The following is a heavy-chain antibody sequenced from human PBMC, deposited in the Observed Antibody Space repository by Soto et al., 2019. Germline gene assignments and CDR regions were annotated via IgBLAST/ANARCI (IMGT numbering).Heavy chain of an antibody. CDR2: IYWNAEQ. Sequence: SGPTLVNPTQTLTLTCTYSGISLSSGVVGVGWIRQPPGEALEWLALIYWNAEQYYNPSLRNRLTITRDPSKNQVVLTLTNMDPVDTATYYCAHRLPGPSGYGVWGQGTTVSVSS. CDR1: GISLSSGVVG. V-gene: IGHV2-5*01. D-gene: IGHD6-13*01. CDR3: AHRLPGPSGYGV. J-gene: IGHJ6*02.